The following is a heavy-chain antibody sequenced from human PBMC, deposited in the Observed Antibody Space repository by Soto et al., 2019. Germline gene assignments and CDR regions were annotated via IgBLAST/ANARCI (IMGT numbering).Heavy chain of an antibody. V-gene: IGHV3-74*01. J-gene: IGHJ3*02. CDR1: GFTFSSYW. CDR2: INSDGSST. D-gene: IGHD5-18*01. Sequence: EVQLVESGGGLVQPGGSLRLSCAASGFTFSSYWMHWVRQAPGKGLVWVSRINSDGSSTSYADSVKGRFTISRDNATNTLYLQMTSLRADDTAVYYCARPAMVRVGAFDIWGQGTMVTVSS. CDR3: ARPAMVRVGAFDI.